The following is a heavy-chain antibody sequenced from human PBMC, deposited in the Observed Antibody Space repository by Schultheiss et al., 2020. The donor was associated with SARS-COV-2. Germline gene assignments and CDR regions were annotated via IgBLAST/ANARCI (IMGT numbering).Heavy chain of an antibody. V-gene: IGHV4-34*01. D-gene: IGHD2-8*01. Sequence: SETLSLTCAVYGGSFSGYYWSWIRQPPGKGLEWIGEINHSGNTNYNPSLKSRVTISVDTSKNQFSLKLSSVTAADTAVYYCARGRCTNGVCLNYYFDYWGQGTLVTVSS. CDR2: INHSGNT. CDR3: ARGRCTNGVCLNYYFDY. CDR1: GGSFSGYY. J-gene: IGHJ4*02.